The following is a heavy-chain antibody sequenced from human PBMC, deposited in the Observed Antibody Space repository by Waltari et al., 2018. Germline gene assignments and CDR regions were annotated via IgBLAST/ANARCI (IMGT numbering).Heavy chain of an antibody. V-gene: IGHV1-3*01. CDR1: GYTFTSYA. CDR3: ARGINEVAANYYGMDV. J-gene: IGHJ6*02. Sequence: QVQLVQSGAEVKKPGASVKVSCKASGYTFTSYAMHWVRQAPGQRLEWMGWINAGNGNTKYSQKFQGRVTITRDTSASTAYMELSSLRSEDTAVYYCARGINEVAANYYGMDVWGQGTTVTVSS. D-gene: IGHD6-25*01. CDR2: INAGNGNT.